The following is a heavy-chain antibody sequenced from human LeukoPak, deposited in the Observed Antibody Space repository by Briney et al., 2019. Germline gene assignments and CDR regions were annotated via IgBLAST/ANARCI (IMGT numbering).Heavy chain of an antibody. CDR2: VYYSGNT. D-gene: IGHD3-22*01. CDR3: ARYRVADDSSGYYYYYYYMDV. CDR1: GGSISTYF. Sequence: PSEALSLTCTVSGGSISTYFWTWIRQPPGKRLEWIGYVYYSGNTNYNPSLKSRVTMSVDTSKNQFSLKVTSVTAADTAVYYCARYRVADDSSGYYYYYYYMDVWGKGTTVTVSS. J-gene: IGHJ6*03. V-gene: IGHV4-59*01.